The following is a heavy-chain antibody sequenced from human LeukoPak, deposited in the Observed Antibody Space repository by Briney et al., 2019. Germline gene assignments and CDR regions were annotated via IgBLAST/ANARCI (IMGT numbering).Heavy chain of an antibody. CDR3: ARPDYYDSSGYYQADAFDI. CDR2: IYPGDSAT. Sequence: GESLKISCKGSGYNFTSYWIGWVRQMPGKGLELMGIIYPGDSATRYSPSFQGQVTISADKSISTAYLQWSSLKASDTAMYYCARPDYYDSSGYYQADAFDIWGQGTMVTVSS. J-gene: IGHJ3*02. D-gene: IGHD3-22*01. V-gene: IGHV5-51*01. CDR1: GYNFTSYW.